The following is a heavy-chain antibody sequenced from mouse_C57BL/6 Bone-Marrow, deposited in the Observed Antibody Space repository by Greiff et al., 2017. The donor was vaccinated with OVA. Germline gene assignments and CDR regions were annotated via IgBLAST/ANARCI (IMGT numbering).Heavy chain of an antibody. Sequence: VQLHQSGAELVKPGASVKISCKASGYAFSSYWMNWVKQRPGKGLEWIGQIYPGDGDTNYNGKFKGKATLTADKSSSTAYMQLSSLTSEDSAVYFCARKLLSYAMDYWGQGTSVTVSS. J-gene: IGHJ4*01. CDR1: GYAFSSYW. V-gene: IGHV1-80*01. CDR3: ARKLLSYAMDY. D-gene: IGHD2-1*01. CDR2: IYPGDGDT.